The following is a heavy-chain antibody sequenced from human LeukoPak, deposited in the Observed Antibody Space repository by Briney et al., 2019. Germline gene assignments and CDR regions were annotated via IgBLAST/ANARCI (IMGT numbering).Heavy chain of an antibody. Sequence: GASVKVSCKASGGTFSSYAISWVRQAPGQGLEWMGGIIPIFGTANYAQKFQGRVTITADKSTSTAYMELSSLRSDDTAVYYCARADPIGITMVRGVIDYWGQGTLVTVSS. J-gene: IGHJ4*02. CDR3: ARADPIGITMVRGVIDY. CDR2: IIPIFGTA. V-gene: IGHV1-69*06. D-gene: IGHD3-10*01. CDR1: GGTFSSYA.